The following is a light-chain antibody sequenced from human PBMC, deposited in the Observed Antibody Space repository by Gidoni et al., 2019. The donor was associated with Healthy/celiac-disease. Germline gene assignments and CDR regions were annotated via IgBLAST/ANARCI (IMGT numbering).Light chain of an antibody. CDR1: SSDVGSYNL. CDR2: EGS. J-gene: IGLJ2*01. Sequence: SALTQPASVSGSPGQSITISCTGTSSDVGSYNLVSWYQQHPGKAPKLMIYEGSKRPSGVSNRFSGSKSGNTASLTISGLQAEDEADYYGCSYAGSKRGFGGGTKLTVL. V-gene: IGLV2-23*01. CDR3: CSYAGSKRG.